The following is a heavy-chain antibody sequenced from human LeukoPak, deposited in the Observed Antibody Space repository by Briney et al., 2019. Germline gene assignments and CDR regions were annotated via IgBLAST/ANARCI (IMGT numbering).Heavy chain of an antibody. V-gene: IGHV3-74*01. J-gene: IGHJ4*02. Sequence: PGGSLRLSYEVSGFTFSNYWMHWVRQAPGKGLVWVSRIDSDGGDTIYADSVKGRFTISRDNAKDTLYLQMNSLRAEDTAVYYCARVVCSGGSCATVDYWGQGTLVTVSS. CDR1: GFTFSNYW. CDR3: ARVVCSGGSCATVDY. D-gene: IGHD2-15*01. CDR2: IDSDGGDT.